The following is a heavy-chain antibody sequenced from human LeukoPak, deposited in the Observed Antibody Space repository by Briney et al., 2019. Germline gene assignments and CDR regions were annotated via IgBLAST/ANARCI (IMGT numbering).Heavy chain of an antibody. D-gene: IGHD3-22*01. CDR2: ISYDENDK. CDR3: AKGPDRSGLYSLDY. J-gene: IGHJ4*02. Sequence: GGSLRLSCAASGFKFSSYSMNWVRQAPGKGLEWVAVISYDENDKYYADSVKGRFTISRDNAKDTLYLQMNSLRSEDTAVYYCAKGPDRSGLYSLDYWGQGTLVTVSS. CDR1: GFKFSSYS. V-gene: IGHV3-30*18.